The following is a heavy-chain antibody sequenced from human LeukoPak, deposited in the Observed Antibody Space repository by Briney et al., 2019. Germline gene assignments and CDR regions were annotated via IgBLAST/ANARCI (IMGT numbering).Heavy chain of an antibody. V-gene: IGHV1-2*02. Sequence: GASVKVSCKASGYTSTGYYMHWVRQAPGQGLGWMGWINPNSGGTNYAQKFQGRVTMTRDTSISTAYMELNRLTSDDTAVYYCASSRGSYSTRFDPWGQGTLVTVSS. CDR1: GYTSTGYY. CDR3: ASSRGSYSTRFDP. CDR2: INPNSGGT. J-gene: IGHJ5*02. D-gene: IGHD1-26*01.